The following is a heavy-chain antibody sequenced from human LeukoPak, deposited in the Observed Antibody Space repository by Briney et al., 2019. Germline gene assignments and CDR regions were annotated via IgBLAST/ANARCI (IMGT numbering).Heavy chain of an antibody. D-gene: IGHD2-2*01. Sequence: GASVEVSCKASAYTFTSFDINWVRQATGQGLEWMGWMNPNSGNTGYAQKFQGRVTMTRSTSISTAYMELNSLKSEDTAVYYCARTCSGTSCSDFDYWGQGTLVTVSS. V-gene: IGHV1-8*01. CDR1: AYTFTSFD. J-gene: IGHJ4*02. CDR2: MNPNSGNT. CDR3: ARTCSGTSCSDFDY.